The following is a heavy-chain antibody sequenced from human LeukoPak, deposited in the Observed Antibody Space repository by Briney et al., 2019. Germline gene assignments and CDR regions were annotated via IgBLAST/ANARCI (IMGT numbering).Heavy chain of an antibody. Sequence: GASVKVSCKASGYTFTSYGISWVRQAPGQGLEWMGWISAYNGNTNYAQKLQGRVTMTTDTSTSTAYMELRSLRSDDAAVYYCARDSGSYSGDYYHYMDVWGKGTTVTVSS. CDR3: ARDSGSYSGDYYHYMDV. CDR2: ISAYNGNT. V-gene: IGHV1-18*01. J-gene: IGHJ6*03. CDR1: GYTFTSYG. D-gene: IGHD1-26*01.